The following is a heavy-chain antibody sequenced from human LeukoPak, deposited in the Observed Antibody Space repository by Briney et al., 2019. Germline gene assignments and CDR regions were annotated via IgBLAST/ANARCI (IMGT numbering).Heavy chain of an antibody. CDR1: GGSISSYY. D-gene: IGHD6-19*01. J-gene: IGHJ4*02. Sequence: NLSETLSLTCTVSGGSISSYYWSWIRQPPGKGLEWIGYIYYSGSTSYNPSLKSRVTISVDTSKNQFSLKLSSVTAADTAVYYCAREGYSSGWYVDYWGQGTLVTVSS. CDR2: IYYSGST. V-gene: IGHV4-59*01. CDR3: AREGYSSGWYVDY.